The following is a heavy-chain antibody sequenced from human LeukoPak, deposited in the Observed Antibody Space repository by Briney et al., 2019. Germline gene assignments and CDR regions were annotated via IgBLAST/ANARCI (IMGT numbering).Heavy chain of an antibody. CDR3: ARDYGTLFEHYGMDV. D-gene: IGHD3-10*01. Sequence: PGGSLRLSCAVSGLTFSTYWMSWVRQAPGQGLEWVANVKHDGSEKYYVDSVKGRFTISRDNAKNSLYLQMNSLRAEDTAVYYCARDYGTLFEHYGMDVWGQGTTVTVSS. V-gene: IGHV3-7*03. CDR1: GLTFSTYW. J-gene: IGHJ6*02. CDR2: VKHDGSEK.